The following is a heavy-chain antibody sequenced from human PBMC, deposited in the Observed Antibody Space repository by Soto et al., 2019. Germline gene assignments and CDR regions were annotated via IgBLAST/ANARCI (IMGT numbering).Heavy chain of an antibody. CDR2: ISGSGGST. CDR1: GFTFSNYA. CDR3: AKGDSSWPYYDFWSGYYTPFDY. J-gene: IGHJ4*02. D-gene: IGHD3-3*01. V-gene: IGHV3-23*01. Sequence: PGGSLRLSCAASGFTFSNYAMSLVRQAPGKGLEWVSAISGSGGSTYYADSVKGRFTISRDNSKNTLYLQMNSLRAEDTAVYYCAKGDSSWPYYDFWSGYYTPFDYWGQGTLVTVSS.